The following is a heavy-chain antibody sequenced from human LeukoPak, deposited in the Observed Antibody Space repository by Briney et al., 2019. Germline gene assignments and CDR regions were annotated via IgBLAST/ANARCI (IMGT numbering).Heavy chain of an antibody. Sequence: SETLSLTCTVSGGSISSYYWSWIRQPPGKGLEWIGYIYYSGSTNYNPSLKSRVTISVDTPKNQFSLKLSSVTAADTAVYYCARVGGHYDSSGYYRTNWFDPWGQGALVTVSS. CDR3: ARVGGHYDSSGYYRTNWFDP. CDR2: IYYSGST. V-gene: IGHV4-59*08. CDR1: GGSISSYY. D-gene: IGHD3-22*01. J-gene: IGHJ5*02.